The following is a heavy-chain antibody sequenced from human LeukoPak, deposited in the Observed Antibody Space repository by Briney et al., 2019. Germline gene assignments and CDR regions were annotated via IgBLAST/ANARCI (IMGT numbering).Heavy chain of an antibody. V-gene: IGHV3-21*01. Sequence: GGSLRLSCAASGFTFSSYAMSWVRQAPGKGLEWVSSISSSSTYIFYADSVKGRFTISRDSAKNSLYLQMNSLRDDDTAVYYCARIGGTGYFDYWGQGTLVTVSS. CDR1: GFTFSSYA. D-gene: IGHD1-1*01. CDR3: ARIGGTGYFDY. CDR2: ISSSSTYI. J-gene: IGHJ4*02.